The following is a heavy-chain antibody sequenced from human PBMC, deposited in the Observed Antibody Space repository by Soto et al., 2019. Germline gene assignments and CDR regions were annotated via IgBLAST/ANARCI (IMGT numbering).Heavy chain of an antibody. CDR2: ISAVGDMT. D-gene: IGHD3-10*01. CDR3: ARGDRGGSGSPASYYYSGWDV. Sequence: DVQLLESGGNLVQPGGSLTLSCSASGFTLSSYAMSWVRQAPGKGLEWVSSISAVGDMTYNSDSVKGRFTISRDNANNAAFLQMHNLRIEDTALYYCARGDRGGSGSPASYYYSGWDVWGQGATVTVS. V-gene: IGHV3-23*01. J-gene: IGHJ6*02. CDR1: GFTLSSYA.